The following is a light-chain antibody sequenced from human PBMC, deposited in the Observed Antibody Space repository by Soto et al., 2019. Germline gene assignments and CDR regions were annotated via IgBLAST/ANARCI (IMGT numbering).Light chain of an antibody. J-gene: IGKJ4*01. CDR2: TAS. Sequence: DIQMTQSPSSVSASVGDRATITCRASQGISSLLAWYQQKPGKAPNLLIHTASSLTSGVTSRFSGSGSGTDFSLTISSLQPEDFAAYYCQQANSFPLTFGGGTKVEIK. CDR1: QGISSL. V-gene: IGKV1-12*01. CDR3: QQANSFPLT.